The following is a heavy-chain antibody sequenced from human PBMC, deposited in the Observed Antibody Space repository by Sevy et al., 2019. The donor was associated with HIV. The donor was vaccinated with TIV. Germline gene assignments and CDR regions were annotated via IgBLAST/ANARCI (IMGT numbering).Heavy chain of an antibody. J-gene: IGHJ4*02. V-gene: IGHV3-74*01. CDR1: GFDFSSHW. Sequence: GESLKISCEASGFDFSSHWMQWVRQAPGKGLVWVSRMNTDGSSTNYADSVKDRFTISRDNAKNTLYLEMNNLRDEDTALYYCATPRFDFWGPGTLVTVSS. CDR3: ATPRFDF. CDR2: MNTDGSST.